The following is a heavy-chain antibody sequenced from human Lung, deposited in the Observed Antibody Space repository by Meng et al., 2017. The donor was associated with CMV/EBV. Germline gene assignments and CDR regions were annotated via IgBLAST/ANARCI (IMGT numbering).Heavy chain of an antibody. CDR3: ANRYSGYEDVWYFDY. CDR1: RFTFSNYG. CDR2: IRYDGSNK. V-gene: IGHV3-30*02. D-gene: IGHD5-12*01. Sequence: GGSLRLSCAASRFTFSNYGIHWVRQAPGKGLEWVSFIRYDGSNKYYAYSVKGRFTISRDNSKNTQWLQMNNPRAEDTAVYYWANRYSGYEDVWYFDYWGQGTXVTVSS. J-gene: IGHJ4*02.